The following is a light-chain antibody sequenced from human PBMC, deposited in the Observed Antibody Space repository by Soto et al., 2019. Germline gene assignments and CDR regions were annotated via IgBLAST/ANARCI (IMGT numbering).Light chain of an antibody. CDR2: GAS. Sequence: EIVMTQSPVTLSLSPGERATLSCRAGESVSSNLAWYQQKPGQAPRLLIYGASTRATGIPARFSGSGSGTEFTLTISSLQSEDFAVYYCQQYGSSPRTFGQGTRLEIK. J-gene: IGKJ5*01. V-gene: IGKV3D-15*01. CDR3: QQYGSSPRT. CDR1: ESVSSN.